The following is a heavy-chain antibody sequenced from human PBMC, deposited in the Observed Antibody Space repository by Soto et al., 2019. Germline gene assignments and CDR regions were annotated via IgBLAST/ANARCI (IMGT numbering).Heavy chain of an antibody. Sequence: QVQLQESGPGLVKPSETLSLNCTVSSGSINSFYWSWIRQPAGKGLEWIGRIHSRGTTNYNPSLKSRVTMSVDTSKNQSSLKLTSVTAADTAVYYCARDRIIGTSYSDYWGQGILVTVSS. J-gene: IGHJ4*02. D-gene: IGHD1-7*01. CDR2: IHSRGTT. CDR3: ARDRIIGTSYSDY. CDR1: SGSINSFY. V-gene: IGHV4-4*07.